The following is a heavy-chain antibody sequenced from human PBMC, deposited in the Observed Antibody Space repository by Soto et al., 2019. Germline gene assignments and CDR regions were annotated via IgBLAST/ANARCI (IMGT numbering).Heavy chain of an antibody. Sequence: QVQLVQSGAEVKKPGSSVKVSCKASGGTFSSYAISWVRQAPGQGLEWMGGIIPICGTANYAQKFQGRVNTXSTXTYTETRQGRVTITEHRPPGTXQRERRSLRAEDTAVYYRAGLDVDIVATIRGETDYWGQGTLVTVSS. CDR2: IIPICGTA. V-gene: IGHV1-69*14. J-gene: IGHJ4*02. CDR3: AGLDVDIVATIRGETDY. D-gene: IGHD5-12*01. CDR1: GGTFSSYA.